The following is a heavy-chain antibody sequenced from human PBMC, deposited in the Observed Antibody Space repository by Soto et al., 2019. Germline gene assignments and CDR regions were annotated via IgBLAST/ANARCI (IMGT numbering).Heavy chain of an antibody. CDR1: GYIFTSYY. V-gene: IGHV1-46*01. CDR2: INPSGGTT. Sequence: ASVKVSCKTSGYIFTSYYIHWVRQAPGQGLEWMGIINPSGGTTTYAQKFQGRVTMTRDTSTSTVYMELSSLRSEDTAVYYCARESGAGSSTVTLNWFDPWGQGTLVTVSS. D-gene: IGHD4-17*01. J-gene: IGHJ5*02. CDR3: ARESGAGSSTVTLNWFDP.